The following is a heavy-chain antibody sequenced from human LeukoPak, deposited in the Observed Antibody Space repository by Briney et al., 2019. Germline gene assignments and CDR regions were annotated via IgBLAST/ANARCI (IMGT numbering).Heavy chain of an antibody. CDR2: IIPIFGTA. V-gene: IGHV1-69*13. Sequence: SVKVSCKASGGTFSSYAISWVRQAPGQGLEWMGGIIPIFGTANYAQKFQGRVTITADESTSTAYMELSSLRSEDTAVYYCARDRDGGSYYEGDAFDIWGQGTMVTVSS. J-gene: IGHJ3*02. CDR1: GGTFSSYA. D-gene: IGHD1-26*01. CDR3: ARDRDGGSYYEGDAFDI.